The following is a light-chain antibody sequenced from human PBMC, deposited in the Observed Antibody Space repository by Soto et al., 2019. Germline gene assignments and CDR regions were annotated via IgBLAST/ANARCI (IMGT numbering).Light chain of an antibody. Sequence: IMLTHSPATLSLSTGERATLSCRASQSVRSNLAWSQQHPGQDPSLLIYGASTRATGIPARFTGSGFGTEFTLTISSLQSEDFPVFYCQQYNNWPPTFGQGTKVE. CDR1: QSVRSN. CDR2: GAS. CDR3: QQYNNWPPT. V-gene: IGKV3-15*01. J-gene: IGKJ1*01.